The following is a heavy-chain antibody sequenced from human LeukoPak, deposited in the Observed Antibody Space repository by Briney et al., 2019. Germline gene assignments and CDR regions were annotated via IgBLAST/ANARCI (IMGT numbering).Heavy chain of an antibody. CDR2: IIPIFGTA. Sequence: SVKVSCKASGGTFSSYAISWVRQAPGQGLEWMGGIIPIFGTANYAQKFQGRVTIIADKSTSTAYMELSSLRSEDTAVYYCARGYGSGSYSSFDYWGQGTLVTVSS. J-gene: IGHJ4*02. CDR3: ARGYGSGSYSSFDY. CDR1: GGTFSSYA. D-gene: IGHD3-10*01. V-gene: IGHV1-69*06.